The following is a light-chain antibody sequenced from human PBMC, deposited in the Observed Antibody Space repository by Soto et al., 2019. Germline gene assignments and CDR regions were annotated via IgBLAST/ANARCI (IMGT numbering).Light chain of an antibody. V-gene: IGKV1-27*01. CDR2: AAS. Sequence: DIQMTQSPSSLSASVGDRVTISCRASQAINNYLAWYQHKPGKVPELLIYAASTLQSGVPSRFSGSGSGTDYTLTISSLQPEDVASYYCLRYNTALYTFDQGTKLEIK. CDR1: QAINNY. CDR3: LRYNTALYT. J-gene: IGKJ2*01.